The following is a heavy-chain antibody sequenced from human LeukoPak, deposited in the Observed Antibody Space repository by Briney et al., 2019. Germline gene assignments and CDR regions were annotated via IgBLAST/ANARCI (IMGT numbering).Heavy chain of an antibody. CDR1: GYSFTSYW. CDR3: ARPVPDDYHFWSGYFKSPVNYHYLDG. Sequence: GESLKISCKGSGYSFTSYWIGWVRQMPGKGLEWMGIIYPGDSDTRYSPSFQGQVTISADKSISTAYLQWSSLKASDTAMYYCARPVPDDYHFWSGYFKSPVNYHYLDGWGQGNPV. CDR2: IYPGDSDT. D-gene: IGHD3-3*01. V-gene: IGHV5-51*01. J-gene: IGHJ6*01.